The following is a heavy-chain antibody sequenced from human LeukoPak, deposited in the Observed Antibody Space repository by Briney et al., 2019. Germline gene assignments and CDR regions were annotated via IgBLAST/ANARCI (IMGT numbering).Heavy chain of an antibody. CDR3: ARDLSSGWEDYFDY. Sequence: ASVKVSCKAFGYTFTSYDINWVRRATGQGLEWMGWMNPNSGNTGYAQKFQGRVTITRNTSISTAYMELSSLRSEDTAVYYCARDLSSGWEDYFDYWGQGTLVTVSS. V-gene: IGHV1-8*03. CDR2: MNPNSGNT. CDR1: GYTFTSYD. J-gene: IGHJ4*02. D-gene: IGHD6-19*01.